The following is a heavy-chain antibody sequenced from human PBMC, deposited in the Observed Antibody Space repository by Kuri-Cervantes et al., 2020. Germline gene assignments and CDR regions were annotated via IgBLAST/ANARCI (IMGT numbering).Heavy chain of an antibody. CDR2: INHSGST. Sequence: SQTLSLTCAVYGGSFSGYYWSWIRQPPGKGLEWIGEINHSGSTNYNPSLKSRVTISVDTSKNQFSLKLSSVTAADTAVYYCARGYDYGDHKYYFDYWGQGTPVTVSS. D-gene: IGHD4-17*01. CDR1: GGSFSGYY. V-gene: IGHV4-34*01. CDR3: ARGYDYGDHKYYFDY. J-gene: IGHJ4*02.